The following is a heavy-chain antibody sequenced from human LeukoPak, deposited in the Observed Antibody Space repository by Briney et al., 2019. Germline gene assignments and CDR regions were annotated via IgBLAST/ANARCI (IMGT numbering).Heavy chain of an antibody. V-gene: IGHV4-38-2*02. D-gene: IGHD5-18*01. CDR1: GYSISSGYY. Sequence: SETLSLSFTVSGYSISSGYYWGWIRQPPGKGLEWIGSIYHSGSTYYNPSLKSRVTISVDTSKNQFSLKLSSVTAADTAVYYCARDSVDTPYYWGQGTLVTVSS. J-gene: IGHJ4*02. CDR3: ARDSVDTPYY. CDR2: IYHSGST.